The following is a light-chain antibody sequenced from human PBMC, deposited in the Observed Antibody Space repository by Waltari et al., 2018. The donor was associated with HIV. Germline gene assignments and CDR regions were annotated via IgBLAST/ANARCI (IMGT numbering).Light chain of an antibody. CDR1: SSNIGPNS. J-gene: IGLJ2*01. V-gene: IGLV1-51*01. CDR3: AAWDSSLNPGVV. CDR2: DKI. Sequence: QSLLTQPPSVSATPGQTVTISCSGGSSNIGPNSVSWYQHLPGTAPKLLMFDKIKRPSGIPDRFSGSKSGTSATLVISGLQEGDEADYYCAAWDSSLNPGVVFGGGTKLTVL.